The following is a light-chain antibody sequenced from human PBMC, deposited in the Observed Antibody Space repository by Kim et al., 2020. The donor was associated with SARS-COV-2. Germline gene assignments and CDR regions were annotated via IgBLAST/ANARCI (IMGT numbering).Light chain of an antibody. J-gene: IGLJ3*02. CDR3: ATWDDSLNGWV. CDR1: SSNLGSHA. CDR2: SSS. V-gene: IGLV1-44*01. Sequence: GERGIISCSGSSSNLGSHAINWYRHVPGTAPKLLIYSSSQRPSGVPDRFSGSKSGTSASLGISGLQSEDEADYYCATWDDSLNGWVFGGGTQLTVL.